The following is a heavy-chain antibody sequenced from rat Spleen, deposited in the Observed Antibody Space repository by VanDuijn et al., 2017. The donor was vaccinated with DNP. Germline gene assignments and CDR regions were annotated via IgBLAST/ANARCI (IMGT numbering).Heavy chain of an antibody. CDR3: AKDKFITTDMDA. CDR2: INTDGGST. Sequence: EVQLVESGGGLVQPGRSLRLSCAASGFTFSDYNMAWVRQAPKQGLEWVATINTDGGSTYYQDSVKGRFTISRDNAENTVYLQMNSLRSEDTATYYCAKDKFITTDMDAWGQGTSVTVSS. V-gene: IGHV5S10*01. J-gene: IGHJ4*01. CDR1: GFTFSDYN. D-gene: IGHD1-10*01.